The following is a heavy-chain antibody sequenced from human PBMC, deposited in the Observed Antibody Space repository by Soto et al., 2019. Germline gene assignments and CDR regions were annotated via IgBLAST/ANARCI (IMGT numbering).Heavy chain of an antibody. Sequence: GGSLRLSCAASGFTVSSNYMSWVRQAPGKGLEWVSVIYSGGSTYYADSVKGRFTISRHNSKNTMYLQMNSLRAEDTGVHYCAREGEVAFDLWGQGTMVTVSS. CDR2: IYSGGST. CDR3: AREGEVAFDL. D-gene: IGHD3-16*01. CDR1: GFTVSSNY. V-gene: IGHV3-53*04. J-gene: IGHJ3*01.